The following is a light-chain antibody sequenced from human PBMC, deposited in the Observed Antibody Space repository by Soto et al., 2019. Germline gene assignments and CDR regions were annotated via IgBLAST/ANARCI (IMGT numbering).Light chain of an antibody. J-gene: IGLJ1*01. CDR3: SSYTSASRYV. CDR1: SDVGKYDR. CDR2: EVT. Sequence: QSALTQPPSVSGFPGRSVTISCTGTSDVGKYDRVSWYQQPPGTAPRLIMYEVTNRPSGVPARFSGSKSGNTASLTISGLQAEDEADYFCSSYTSASRYVFGAGTKVTVL. V-gene: IGLV2-18*02.